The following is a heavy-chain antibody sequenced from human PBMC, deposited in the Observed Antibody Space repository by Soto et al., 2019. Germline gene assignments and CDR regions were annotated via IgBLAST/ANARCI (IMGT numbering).Heavy chain of an antibody. J-gene: IGHJ4*02. CDR3: ARYYYDSSGYYPL. D-gene: IGHD3-22*01. CDR2: IWSDGSNK. V-gene: IGHV3-33*08. Sequence: GGSLRLSCAASGFTFSDYPMHWVRQAPGKGLEWVAVIWSDGSNKYYADSVKGRFTISRDNSKNTLYLQMNSLRAEDTAVYYCARYYYDSSGYYPLWGQGTLVTVSA. CDR1: GFTFSDYP.